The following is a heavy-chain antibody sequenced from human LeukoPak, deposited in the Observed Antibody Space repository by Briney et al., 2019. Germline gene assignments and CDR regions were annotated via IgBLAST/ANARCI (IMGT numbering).Heavy chain of an antibody. J-gene: IGHJ3*02. Sequence: GGSLRLSCAASGFTVSSNYMSWVRQAPGKGLEWVSVIYSDGSTYYADSVKGRFTVSRDNSKNTLYFQMNSLRAEDTAVYYCARDARGAAAADDAFDIWGQGTMVTVSS. CDR2: IYSDGST. CDR1: GFTVSSNY. V-gene: IGHV3-53*01. CDR3: ARDARGAAAADDAFDI. D-gene: IGHD6-13*01.